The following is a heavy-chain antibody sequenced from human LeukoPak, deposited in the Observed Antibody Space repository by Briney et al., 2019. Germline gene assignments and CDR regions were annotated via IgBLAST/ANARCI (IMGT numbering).Heavy chain of an antibody. CDR1: GFTVSSNY. CDR2: IYSGGST. Sequence: PGGSLRLSCAASGFTVSSNYMSWVRQAPGKGLEWVSVIYSGGSTYYADSVKGRFTISRDNPKNTLYLQMNSLRAEDTAVYYCASDSVAGTGIDYWGQGTLVTVSS. J-gene: IGHJ4*02. V-gene: IGHV3-53*01. D-gene: IGHD6-19*01. CDR3: ASDSVAGTGIDY.